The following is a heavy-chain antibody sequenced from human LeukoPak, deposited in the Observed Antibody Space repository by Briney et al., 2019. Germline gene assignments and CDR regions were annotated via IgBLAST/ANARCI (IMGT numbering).Heavy chain of an antibody. Sequence: SETLSLTCAVYGGSFSGYYWSWIRQPPGKGLEWIGEINHIGSTNYNPSLKRRVTISVDTYKNQFSLKLISVTAADTAVYYCARGPVTIFGVVIISGMDVWGQGTTVTVSS. D-gene: IGHD3-3*01. CDR3: ARGPVTIFGVVIISGMDV. CDR1: GGSFSGYY. J-gene: IGHJ6*02. V-gene: IGHV4-34*01. CDR2: INHIGST.